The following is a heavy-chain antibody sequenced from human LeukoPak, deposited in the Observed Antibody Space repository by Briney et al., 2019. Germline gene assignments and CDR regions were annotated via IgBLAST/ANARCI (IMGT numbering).Heavy chain of an antibody. Sequence: PGGSLRLSCAASGFTFSSYAMSWVRQAPGKGLEWVAVIWYDGSNKYYADSVKGRFTISRDNSKNTLYLQMNSLRAEDTAVYYCARVVGYGHPFGYWGQGTLVTVSS. CDR3: ARVVGYGHPFGY. CDR1: GFTFSSYA. CDR2: IWYDGSNK. D-gene: IGHD5-18*01. J-gene: IGHJ4*02. V-gene: IGHV3-33*08.